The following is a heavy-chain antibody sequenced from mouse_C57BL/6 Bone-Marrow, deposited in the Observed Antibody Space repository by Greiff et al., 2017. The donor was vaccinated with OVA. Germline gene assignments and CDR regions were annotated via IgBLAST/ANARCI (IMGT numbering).Heavy chain of an antibody. D-gene: IGHD1-1*01. J-gene: IGHJ4*01. CDR1: GYTFTSYW. V-gene: IGHV1-7*01. CDR2: INPSSGYT. CDR3: ASDYYGSSPGMDY. Sequence: VKLMESGAELAKPGASVKLSCKASGYTFTSYWMHWVKQRPGQGLEWIGYINPSSGYTKYNQKFKDKATLTADKSSSTAYMQLSSLTYEDSAVYYCASDYYGSSPGMDYWGQGTSVTVSS.